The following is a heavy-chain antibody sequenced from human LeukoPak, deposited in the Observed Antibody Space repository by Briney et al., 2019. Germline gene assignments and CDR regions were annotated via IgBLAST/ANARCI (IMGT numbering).Heavy chain of an antibody. CDR2: IYYSANT. Sequence: SETLSLTCIVSGGSISSTTYYWGWIRQPPGKKLEWIGSIYYSANTYYNPSLKSRVTISIDTSKNQFSLNLNSVTAADTALYSRARHYLGGNYPDYFNHWGQGTLVTVSS. CDR1: GGSISSTTYY. D-gene: IGHD1-26*01. J-gene: IGHJ4*02. CDR3: ARHYLGGNYPDYFNH. V-gene: IGHV4-39*01.